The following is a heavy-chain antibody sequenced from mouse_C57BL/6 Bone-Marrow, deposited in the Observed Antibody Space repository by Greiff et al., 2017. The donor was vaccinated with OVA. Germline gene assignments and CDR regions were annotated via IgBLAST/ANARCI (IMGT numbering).Heavy chain of an antibody. Sequence: VQLQQSGSELRSPGSSVTLSCKDFDSEVFPIAYMSWVRQKPGHGFEWIGGILPSIGRTIYGEKFEDKATLDADTLSNTAYLELNSLTSEDSAIYYCARRGTDGSTWFAYWGQGTLVTVSA. V-gene: IGHV15-2*01. CDR2: ILPSIGRT. J-gene: IGHJ3*01. CDR1: DSEVFPIAY. D-gene: IGHD1-1*01. CDR3: ARRGTDGSTWFAY.